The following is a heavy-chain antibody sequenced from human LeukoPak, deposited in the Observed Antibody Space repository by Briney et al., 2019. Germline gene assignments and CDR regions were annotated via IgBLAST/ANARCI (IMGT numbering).Heavy chain of an antibody. CDR2: ISGSGGST. CDR3: AKDRYYVPDY. D-gene: IGHD1-26*01. J-gene: IGHJ4*02. CDR1: GFTFSNYA. Sequence: PGGSLRLSCAGSGFTFSNYAMSWVRQALGKGLEWVSAISGSGGSTYYADSVKGRFSISRDISKNTLYLQMNSLRAEDTAVYYCAKDRYYVPDYWGQGTLVTVSS. V-gene: IGHV3-23*01.